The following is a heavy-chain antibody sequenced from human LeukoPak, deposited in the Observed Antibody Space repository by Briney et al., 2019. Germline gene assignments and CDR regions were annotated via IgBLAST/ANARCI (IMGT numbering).Heavy chain of an antibody. Sequence: SGGSLRLSCAASGFTFTSYWMHWVRQAAGKGLVWVSHINSDGSSTNYADSVKGRFTISRDNAKNTLYLQMNSLRAEDTAVYYCARTGIAARPTVWFDPWGQGTLVTVSS. V-gene: IGHV3-74*01. CDR1: GFTFTSYW. CDR2: INSDGSST. J-gene: IGHJ5*02. D-gene: IGHD6-6*01. CDR3: ARTGIAARPTVWFDP.